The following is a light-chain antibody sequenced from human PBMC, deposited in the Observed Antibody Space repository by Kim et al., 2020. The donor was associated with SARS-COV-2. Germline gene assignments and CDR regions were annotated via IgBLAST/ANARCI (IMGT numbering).Light chain of an antibody. CDR3: LQHNTYPIS. Sequence: ASVGDRDTTTCRASQDIRNDLGWYQQNPGRAPSRLIYGASSLQGGVPSRFSGSVSGTEFALTLCSVQPGGFATYFCLQHNTYPISFRRGTRLEIK. CDR2: GAS. J-gene: IGKJ5*01. V-gene: IGKV1-17*01. CDR1: QDIRND.